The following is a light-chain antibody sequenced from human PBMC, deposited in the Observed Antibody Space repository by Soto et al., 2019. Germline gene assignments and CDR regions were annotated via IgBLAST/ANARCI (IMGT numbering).Light chain of an antibody. V-gene: IGLV2-14*01. CDR1: SSDGDDYKD. CDR2: EVT. CDR3: SSYTSTSTV. Sequence: QSALTQPASVSGSPGQSITISCTGISSDGDDYKDVSWYQQHPGKAPKLMTYEVTYRPSGVSNRFSGSKSGNTASLTISGLQAEDEADYYCSSYTSTSTVFGTGTKLTVL. J-gene: IGLJ1*01.